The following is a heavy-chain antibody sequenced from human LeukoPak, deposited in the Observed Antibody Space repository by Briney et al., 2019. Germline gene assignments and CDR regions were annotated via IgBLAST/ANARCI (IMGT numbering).Heavy chain of an antibody. CDR1: GGSISSSNW. V-gene: IGHV4-61*01. D-gene: IGHD1-26*01. Sequence: SETLSLTCAVSGGSISSSNWWSWIRQPPGKGLEWIGYIYYSGSTNYNPSLKSRVTISVDTSKNQFSLKLSSVTAADTAVYYCARISWELYAFDIWGQGTMVTVSS. CDR3: ARISWELYAFDI. CDR2: IYYSGST. J-gene: IGHJ3*02.